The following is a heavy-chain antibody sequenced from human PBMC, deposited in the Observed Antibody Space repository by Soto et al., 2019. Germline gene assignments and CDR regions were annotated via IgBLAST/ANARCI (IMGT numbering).Heavy chain of an antibody. CDR3: ARHVTNGFTFDV. CDR2: IFYSGNI. CDR1: GGSIIGYY. Sequence: QVQLQESGPGLVKPSETLSLTCTVSGGSIIGYYWSWIRQPPGKGLEWIGYIFYSGNIKYNPSLKSRVTISIDTSESHFSLKLTSVTAADTAVYYCARHVTNGFTFDVWGRGSLVTVSS. V-gene: IGHV4-59*08. D-gene: IGHD2-21*02. J-gene: IGHJ2*01.